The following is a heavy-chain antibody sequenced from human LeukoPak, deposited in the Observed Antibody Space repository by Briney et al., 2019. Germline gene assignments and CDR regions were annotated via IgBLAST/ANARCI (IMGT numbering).Heavy chain of an antibody. J-gene: IGHJ3*01. CDR2: ITPIFGTA. Sequence: SVKASCKASGDTFNNYNVNWVRQAPGQGLEWMGGITPIFGTANYAQKFQGRVTITAAESTSTAYLELRSLTSEDTAVYFCATEIWLQYWGQGTMVTVSS. D-gene: IGHD5-24*01. V-gene: IGHV1-69*13. CDR1: GDTFNNYN. CDR3: ATEIWLQY.